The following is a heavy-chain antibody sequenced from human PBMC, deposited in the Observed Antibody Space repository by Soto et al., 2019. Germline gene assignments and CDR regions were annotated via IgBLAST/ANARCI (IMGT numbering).Heavy chain of an antibody. J-gene: IGHJ1*01. V-gene: IGHV1-18*01. CDR2: ISAYNGNT. Sequence: GASVKVSCKASGYTFTSYGISWVRQAPGQGLEWMGWISAYNGNTNYAQKLQGRVTMTTDTSTSTAYMELRSLRSDDTAVYYCARSSGIAVAGPTPYFQHWGQGTLVTVSS. D-gene: IGHD6-19*01. CDR3: ARSSGIAVAGPTPYFQH. CDR1: GYTFTSYG.